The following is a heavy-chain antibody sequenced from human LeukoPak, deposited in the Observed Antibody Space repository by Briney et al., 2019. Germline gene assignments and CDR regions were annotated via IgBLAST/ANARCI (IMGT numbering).Heavy chain of an antibody. CDR1: GGSISSSSYY. D-gene: IGHD1-26*01. J-gene: IGHJ4*02. Sequence: KASETLSLTCTVSGGSISSSSYYWGWIRQPPGKGLEWIGSIYTSGSTNYNPSLKSRVTISVDTSKNQFSLKLSSVTAADTAVYYCARAGGWELLGSFDYWGQGTLVTVSS. V-gene: IGHV4-39*07. CDR3: ARAGGWELLGSFDY. CDR2: IYTSGST.